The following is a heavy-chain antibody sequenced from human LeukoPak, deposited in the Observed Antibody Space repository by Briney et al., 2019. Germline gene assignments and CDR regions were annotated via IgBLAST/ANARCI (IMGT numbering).Heavy chain of an antibody. CDR3: ARDVNGGYFDY. CDR1: GITFSDRW. D-gene: IGHD4-23*01. CDR2: IKYDGSEK. Sequence: GGSLRLSCALSGITFSDRWMTWVRQAPGGGREWVANIKYDGSEKYYVESVKGRFTISRDNAKNSLFLQMNGLRVEDTAVYYWARDVNGGYFDYWGQGTLVTVSS. J-gene: IGHJ4*02. V-gene: IGHV3-7*01.